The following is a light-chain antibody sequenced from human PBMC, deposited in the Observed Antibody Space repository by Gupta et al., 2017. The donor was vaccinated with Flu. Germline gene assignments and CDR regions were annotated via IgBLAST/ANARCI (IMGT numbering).Light chain of an antibody. CDR2: EVI. J-gene: IGLJ1*01. CDR1: SKDVGSYNR. CDR3: SSNVASSVTWV. Sequence: QSAPTQPRSVSGAPGQSVTISCTGTSKDVGSYNRVSWYDHRPGKAPNLILYEVIKRPSGVPDRFSGSKSGSTAALTISWLQADDEADYYCSSNVASSVTWVFGTGTTVTVL. V-gene: IGLV2-11*01.